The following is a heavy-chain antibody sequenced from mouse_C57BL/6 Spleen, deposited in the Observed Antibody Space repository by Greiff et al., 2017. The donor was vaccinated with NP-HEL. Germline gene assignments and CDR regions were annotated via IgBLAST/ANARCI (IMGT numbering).Heavy chain of an antibody. Sequence: EVKLMESGAELVKPGASVKLSCTASGFNIKDYYMHWVKQRTEQGLEWIGRIDPEDGETKYAPKFQGKATITADTSSNTAYLQLSSLTSEDTAVYYCARAITTVVEHAMDYWGQGTSVTVSS. V-gene: IGHV14-2*01. CDR1: GFNIKDYY. CDR2: IDPEDGET. J-gene: IGHJ4*01. D-gene: IGHD1-1*01. CDR3: ARAITTVVEHAMDY.